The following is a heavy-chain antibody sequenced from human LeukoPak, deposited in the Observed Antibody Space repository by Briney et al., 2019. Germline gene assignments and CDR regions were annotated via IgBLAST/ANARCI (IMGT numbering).Heavy chain of an antibody. CDR2: INWNGGST. CDR1: GFTFSSYS. CDR3: AREGDGYFGRRFDY. Sequence: GESLRLSCAASGFTFSSYSMSWVRQAPGKGLEWVSGINWNGGSTGYADSVKGRFTISRDNAKNSLYLQMNSLRAEDTALYYCAREGDGYFGRRFDYWGQGTLVTVSS. V-gene: IGHV3-20*04. D-gene: IGHD5-24*01. J-gene: IGHJ4*02.